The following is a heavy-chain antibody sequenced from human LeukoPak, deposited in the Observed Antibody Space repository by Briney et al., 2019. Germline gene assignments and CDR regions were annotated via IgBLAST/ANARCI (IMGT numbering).Heavy chain of an antibody. Sequence: SETLSLTCTVSGGSISSYYWSWIRQPPGKGLEWIGYIYYSGSTNYNPSLKSRVTISVDTSKNQFSLKLSSVTAADTAVYYCARDLVGSSGYYAGFDNWGQGTLVTVSS. CDR1: GGSISSYY. CDR2: IYYSGST. V-gene: IGHV4-59*12. CDR3: ARDLVGSSGYYAGFDN. J-gene: IGHJ4*02. D-gene: IGHD3-22*01.